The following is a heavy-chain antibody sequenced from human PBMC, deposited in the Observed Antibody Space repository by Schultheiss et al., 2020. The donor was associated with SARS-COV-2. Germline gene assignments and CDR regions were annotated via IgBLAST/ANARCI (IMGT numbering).Heavy chain of an antibody. CDR1: GFTFSSYG. Sequence: GGSLRLSCAASGFTFSSYGMHWVRQAPGKGLEWVAVISYDGSNKYYADSVKGRFTISRDNSKNTLYLQMNSLRAEDTAVYYCAREDYDYVWGSYRYEPNLYYFDYWGQGTLVTVSS. J-gene: IGHJ4*02. CDR3: AREDYDYVWGSYRYEPNLYYFDY. D-gene: IGHD3-16*02. CDR2: ISYDGSNK. V-gene: IGHV3-30*03.